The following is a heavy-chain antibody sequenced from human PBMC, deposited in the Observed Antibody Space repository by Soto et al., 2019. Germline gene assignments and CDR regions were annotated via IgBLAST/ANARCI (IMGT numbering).Heavy chain of an antibody. J-gene: IGHJ4*02. CDR2: IIPILGIA. CDR3: ARHDYGGNYDY. D-gene: IGHD4-17*01. CDR1: GGTFSCYT. Sequence: QVQLVQSGAEVKKPGSSVKDSCKASGGTFSCYTISWVRQAPGQGLEWMGRIIPILGIANYAQKFQGRVTITADKSTSTAYMELSSLRSEDTAVYYCARHDYGGNYDYWGQGTLVTVSS. V-gene: IGHV1-69*02.